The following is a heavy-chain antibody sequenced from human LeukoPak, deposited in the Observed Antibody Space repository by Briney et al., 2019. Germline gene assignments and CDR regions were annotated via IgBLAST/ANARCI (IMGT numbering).Heavy chain of an antibody. V-gene: IGHV4-59*04. Sequence: SETLSLTCSVSGGSISSYYWSWIRQPPGKGLEWIGNIYYTGSTYYNPSLKSRVTISVDTSKNQFSLKLSSLTAADTAVYYCATLGYSSSCYWGQGTLVTVSS. J-gene: IGHJ4*02. D-gene: IGHD6-13*01. CDR3: ATLGYSSSCY. CDR2: IYYTGST. CDR1: GGSISSYY.